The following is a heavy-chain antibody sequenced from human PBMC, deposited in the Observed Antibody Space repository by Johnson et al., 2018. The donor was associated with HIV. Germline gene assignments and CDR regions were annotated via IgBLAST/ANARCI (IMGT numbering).Heavy chain of an antibody. J-gene: IGHJ3*02. Sequence: VQLVESGGGLVRPGGSLRLSCAASGFTFADFGMSWVRQAPGKGLEWVSGIHWTGGSTGYAYSVKGRFTISRDNAKNSLYLQMNSLRAEDTALYYCARGFSSGYNDAFDIWGQGTMVTVSS. D-gene: IGHD3-22*01. CDR2: IHWTGGST. CDR3: ARGFSSGYNDAFDI. V-gene: IGHV3-20*04. CDR1: GFTFADFG.